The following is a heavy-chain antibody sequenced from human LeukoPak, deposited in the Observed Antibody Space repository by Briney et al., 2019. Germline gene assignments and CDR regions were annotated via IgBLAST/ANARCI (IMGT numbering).Heavy chain of an antibody. CDR1: GYSISSGYY. V-gene: IGHV4-38-2*02. CDR3: ARPYGDYNLDAFDI. D-gene: IGHD4-17*01. CDR2: IYHSGST. J-gene: IGHJ3*02. Sequence: PSETLSLTCTVSGYSISSGYYWGWIRQPPGKGLEWIGSIYHSGSTYYNPSLKSRVTISVDTSKSQFSLKLSSVTAADTAVYYCARPYGDYNLDAFDIWGQGTMVTVSS.